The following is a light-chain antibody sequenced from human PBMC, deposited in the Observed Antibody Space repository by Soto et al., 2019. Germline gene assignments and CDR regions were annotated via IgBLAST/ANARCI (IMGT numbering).Light chain of an antibody. Sequence: DIQMTQSPSSLSASVGDRVTITCRASQSISSYLNWYQQKPGKAPKLLSYAASSLQSGVPSRFSGSGSGTDFPLTISRLQPEDFATYCSQQSYSTPRTFGQWTKVEIK. CDR1: QSISSY. V-gene: IGKV1-39*01. CDR3: QQSYSTPRT. CDR2: AAS. J-gene: IGKJ1*01.